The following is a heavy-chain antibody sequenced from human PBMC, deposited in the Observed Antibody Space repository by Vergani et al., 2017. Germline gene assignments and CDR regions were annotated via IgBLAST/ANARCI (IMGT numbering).Heavy chain of an antibody. CDR3: AKDTGGDYYYYMDF. D-gene: IGHD1-14*01. Sequence: QVQLVESGGGVVQPGRSLRLSCAASGFTFSSYGMHWVRQAPGKGLEWVAVIWYDGSNKYYADSVKGRFTISRDNSKNSLYLQMNSLRTEDTALYYCAKDTGGDYYYYMDFWGKGTTVTVSS. V-gene: IGHV3-33*03. J-gene: IGHJ6*03. CDR2: IWYDGSNK. CDR1: GFTFSSYG.